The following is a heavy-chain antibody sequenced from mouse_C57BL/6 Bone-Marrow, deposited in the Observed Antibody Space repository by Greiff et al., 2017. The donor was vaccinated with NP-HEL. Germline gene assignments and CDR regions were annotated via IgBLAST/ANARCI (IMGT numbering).Heavy chain of an antibody. CDR1: GFTFSDYG. CDR3: ARPWFAY. CDR2: ISSGSSTI. V-gene: IGHV5-17*01. Sequence: EVKLVESGGGLVKPGGSLKLSCAASGFTFSDYGMHWVRQAPEQGLEWVAYISSGSSTISYADTVKGRFTISRDNAKNTLFLQMTSLRAEDTAMYYCARPWFAYWGQGTLVTVSA. J-gene: IGHJ3*01.